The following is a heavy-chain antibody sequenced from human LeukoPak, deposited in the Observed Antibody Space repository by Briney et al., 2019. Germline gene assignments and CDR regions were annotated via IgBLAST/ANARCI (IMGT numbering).Heavy chain of an antibody. CDR2: ISAYNGNT. D-gene: IGHD6-6*01. CDR1: GYTFTSYG. CDR3: ARSPKHISSSSRNWFDP. Sequence: ASVKVSCKASGYTFTSYGISWVRQAPGQGLEWMGWISAYNGNTNYAQELQGRVTMTTDTSTSTAYMELRSLRSDDTAVYYCARSPKHISSSSRNWFDPWGQGTLVTVSS. J-gene: IGHJ5*02. V-gene: IGHV1-18*01.